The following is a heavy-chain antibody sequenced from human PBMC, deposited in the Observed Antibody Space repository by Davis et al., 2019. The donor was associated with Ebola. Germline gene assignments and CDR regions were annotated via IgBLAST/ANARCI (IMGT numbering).Heavy chain of an antibody. J-gene: IGHJ6*02. CDR1: GYTFTSYG. Sequence: ASVKVSCKASGYTFTSYGISWVRQAPGQGLEWMGWISAYNGNTNYAQKLQGRVTMTTDTSTSTAYMELRSLRSEDTAVYYCARVWNGYYYYGMDVWGQGTTVTVSS. CDR3: ARVWNGYYYYGMDV. D-gene: IGHD1-1*01. V-gene: IGHV1-18*01. CDR2: ISAYNGNT.